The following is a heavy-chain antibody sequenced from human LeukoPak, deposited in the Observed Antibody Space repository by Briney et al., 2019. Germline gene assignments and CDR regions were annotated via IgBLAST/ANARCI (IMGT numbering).Heavy chain of an antibody. D-gene: IGHD6-13*01. CDR1: GFTFSTYG. J-gene: IGHJ4*02. V-gene: IGHV3-30*02. CDR2: IRN. CDR3: AKTGSSSWGYFDY. Sequence: GGSLRLSCAASGFTFSTYGMHWVRQAPGKGLEWVAFIRNDADSVKGRFTISRDNSKNTLYLQMNSLRAEDTAVYYCAKTGSSSWGYFDYWGQGTLVTVSS.